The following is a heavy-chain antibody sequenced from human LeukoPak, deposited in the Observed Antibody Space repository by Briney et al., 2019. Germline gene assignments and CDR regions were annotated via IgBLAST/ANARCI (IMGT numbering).Heavy chain of an antibody. CDR2: INHSGST. CDR1: GGSFSGYY. D-gene: IGHD4-17*01. CDR3: ARNPYVDGDWFDP. Sequence: SSETLSLTCAVYGGSFSGYYWSWIRQPPGKGLEWIGEINHSGSTNYNPSLKSRVTISVDTSKNQFSLKLSSVTAADTAVYYCARNPYVDGDWFDPWGQGTLVIVSS. J-gene: IGHJ5*02. V-gene: IGHV4-34*01.